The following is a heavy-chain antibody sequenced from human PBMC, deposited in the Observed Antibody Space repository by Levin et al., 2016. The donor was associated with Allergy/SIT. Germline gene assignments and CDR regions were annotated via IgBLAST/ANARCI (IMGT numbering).Heavy chain of an antibody. CDR3: VRWGTVTPFDY. CDR2: INPNGGST. V-gene: IGHV1-46*03. CDR1: GFTFSGSA. J-gene: IGHJ4*02. Sequence: GGSLRLSCAASGFTFSGSAMHWVRQAPGQGLEWMAIINPNGGSTSYAQKFQGRVTLTTDTSASTVYMYLSSLRSEDTAVYYCVRWGTVTPFDYWGQGTLVTVSS. D-gene: IGHD4-17*01.